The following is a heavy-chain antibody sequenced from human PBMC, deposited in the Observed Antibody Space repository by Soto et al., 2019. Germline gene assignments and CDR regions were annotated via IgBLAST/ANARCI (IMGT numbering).Heavy chain of an antibody. V-gene: IGHV3-23*01. CDR2: ISGSGGST. CDR1: GFTFSSYA. D-gene: IGHD3-22*01. CDR3: AKDYYDSSGFDY. Sequence: EVQLLESGGGLVQPGGSLRLSCAASGFTFSSYAMSWVRQAPGKGLEWVSAISGSGGSTYYADSVKGRFTITRDNYKNTLYLQMNSLRAEETAVYYCAKDYYDSSGFDYWGQGTLVTVSS. J-gene: IGHJ4*02.